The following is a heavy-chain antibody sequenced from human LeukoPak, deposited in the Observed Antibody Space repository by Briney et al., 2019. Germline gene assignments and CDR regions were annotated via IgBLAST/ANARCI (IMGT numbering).Heavy chain of an antibody. CDR3: ARDRRYYGSGSYSIDY. Sequence: VASVKVSCKASGGTFSSYAISWVRQAPGQGLEWMGGIIPIFGTANYAQKFQGRVTITADESTSTAYMELSSLRSEDTAVYYCARDRRYYGSGSYSIDYWGQGTLVTVSS. D-gene: IGHD3-10*01. J-gene: IGHJ4*02. CDR2: IIPIFGTA. CDR1: GGTFSSYA. V-gene: IGHV1-69*13.